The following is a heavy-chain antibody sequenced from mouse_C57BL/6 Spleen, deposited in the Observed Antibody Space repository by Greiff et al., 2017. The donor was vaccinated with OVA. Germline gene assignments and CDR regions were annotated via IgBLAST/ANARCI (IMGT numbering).Heavy chain of an antibody. Sequence: VQLQQSGPELVKPGASVKISCKASGYTFTDYYMNWVKQSHGKSLEWIGDINPNNGGTSYNQKFKGKATLTVDKSSSTAYMELRSLTSEDSAVYYWAKKFYDYDEVSSSWFAYWGQGTLVTVSA. J-gene: IGHJ3*01. CDR1: GYTFTDYY. V-gene: IGHV1-26*01. CDR2: INPNNGGT. CDR3: AKKFYDYDEVSSSWFAY. D-gene: IGHD2-4*01.